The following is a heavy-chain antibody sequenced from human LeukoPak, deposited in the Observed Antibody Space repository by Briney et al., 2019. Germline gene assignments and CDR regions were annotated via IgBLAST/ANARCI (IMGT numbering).Heavy chain of an antibody. V-gene: IGHV3-23*01. CDR2: ISGSGGST. Sequence: GGSLRLSCAASGFTFSSYAMSWVGQAPGKGLEWVSAISGSGGSTYYADSVKGRFTISRDNSKNTLYLQMNSLRAEDTAVYYCASPDCSSTSCYAGRENYWGQGTLVTVSS. CDR1: GFTFSSYA. D-gene: IGHD2-2*01. CDR3: ASPDCSSTSCYAGRENY. J-gene: IGHJ4*02.